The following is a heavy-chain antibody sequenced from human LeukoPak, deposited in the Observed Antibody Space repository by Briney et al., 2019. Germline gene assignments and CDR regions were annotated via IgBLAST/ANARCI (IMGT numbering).Heavy chain of an antibody. Sequence: SGGSLRLSCAASGFTFSSYAMSWVRQAPGKGLEWVSAISGSGGSTYYADSVKGRFTISRDNSKNTLYLQMNSLRAEDSAVYHCARGQGYGLHLCSDYWGQGALVTVSS. CDR2: ISGSGGST. V-gene: IGHV3-23*01. D-gene: IGHD5-12*01. CDR3: ARGQGYGLHLCSDY. J-gene: IGHJ4*02. CDR1: GFTFSSYA.